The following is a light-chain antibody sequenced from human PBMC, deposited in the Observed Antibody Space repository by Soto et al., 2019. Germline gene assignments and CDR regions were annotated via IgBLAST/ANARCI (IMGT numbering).Light chain of an antibody. V-gene: IGKV1-17*02. CDR2: AAS. CDR3: QQYNNYPRT. J-gene: IGKJ1*01. Sequence: QMTQSPASLSAPVREKIIITCRASRDVGSYVSWYQQKPGQAPKLLIYAASNLYTGVPSRFSGSRSGTEFTLTISNLQPDDFATYFCQQYNNYPRTFGQGTKVDIK. CDR1: RDVGSY.